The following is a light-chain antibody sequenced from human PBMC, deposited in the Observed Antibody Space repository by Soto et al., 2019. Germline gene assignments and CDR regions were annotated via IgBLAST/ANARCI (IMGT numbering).Light chain of an antibody. V-gene: IGKV3-20*01. J-gene: IGKJ5*01. CDR3: RQYGSSPPGIT. CDR2: GAS. CDR1: QSVSSSY. Sequence: EIVLTQSPGTLSLSPGERATLSCRASQSVSSSYLAWYQQKPGQAARLLIYGASSRATGIPDRFSGSGSGTDFTLTISRLESEDFAVYYCRQYGSSPPGITFGQGTRLEIK.